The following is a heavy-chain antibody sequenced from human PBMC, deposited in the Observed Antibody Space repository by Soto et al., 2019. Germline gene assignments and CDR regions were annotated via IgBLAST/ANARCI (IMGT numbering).Heavy chain of an antibody. CDR1: GFTFNNYA. Sequence: VGSLRLSCAASGFTFNNYAITCVRQAPGKGLEWVSVISPSGDTTYYADSVKGRFTISRDNSENTLYLQMNSLRAEDTAVYYCAKDPTATTRGYFDCWGQGTLVTVS. V-gene: IGHV3-23*01. D-gene: IGHD1-7*01. CDR2: ISPSGDTT. J-gene: IGHJ4*02. CDR3: AKDPTATTRGYFDC.